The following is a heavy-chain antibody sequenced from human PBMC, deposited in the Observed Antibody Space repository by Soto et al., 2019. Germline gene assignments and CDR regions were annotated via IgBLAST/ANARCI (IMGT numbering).Heavy chain of an antibody. D-gene: IGHD5-12*01. CDR3: ARDNGGGGYGSYRYFDL. V-gene: IGHV1-69*04. CDR2: IIPILGIA. Sequence: SVKVSCKASGGTFSSYTISWVRQAPGQGLEWMGRIIPILGIANYAQKFQGRVTITADKSTSTAYMELSSLRSEDTAVYYCARDNGGGGYGSYRYFDLSGRGPLLTLSS. CDR1: GGTFSSYT. J-gene: IGHJ2*01.